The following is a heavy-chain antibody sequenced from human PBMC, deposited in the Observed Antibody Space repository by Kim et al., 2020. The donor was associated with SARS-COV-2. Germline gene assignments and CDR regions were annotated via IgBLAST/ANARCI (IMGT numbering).Heavy chain of an antibody. D-gene: IGHD3-10*01. CDR2: IWYDGSNE. J-gene: IGHJ4*02. CDR1: GFTFSSYD. CDR3: ARDRILYFGEYYFDY. V-gene: IGHV3-33*08. Sequence: GASLRLSCAASGFTFSSYDMHWVRQAPGKGLEWVAVIWYDGSNEYYADSVKGRFTISRDNSKNTLYLQMNSLRAEDTAVYFCARDRILYFGEYYFDYWGQGTVVTVSS.